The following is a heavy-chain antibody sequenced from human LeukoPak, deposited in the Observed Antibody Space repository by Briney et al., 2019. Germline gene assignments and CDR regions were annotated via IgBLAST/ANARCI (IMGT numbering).Heavy chain of an antibody. Sequence: SVKVSCKASGWTFSSYAISWVRQAPGQGLEWMGGIIPIFGTADYAQKFQGRVTITADESTSTAYMELSSLRSEDTAVYYCAGSQSSSSTSLTRYYYYYYYMDVWGKGTTVTVSS. CDR2: IIPIFGTA. CDR3: AGSQSSSSTSLTRYYYYYYYMDV. D-gene: IGHD2-2*01. J-gene: IGHJ6*03. V-gene: IGHV1-69*01. CDR1: GWTFSSYA.